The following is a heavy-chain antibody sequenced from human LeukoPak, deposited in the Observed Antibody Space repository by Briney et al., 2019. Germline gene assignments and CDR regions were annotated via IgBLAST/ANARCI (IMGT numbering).Heavy chain of an antibody. Sequence: SETLSLTCAVHGGSFSGYYWSSIRQPPGKRLGWIGEIYHSGRTNYNPSLRNRVTISVDTSNNQFSLKLSSVTAADTAVYYCASVGVVILGTNAFDIWGQGTMVTVSS. V-gene: IGHV4-34*01. CDR3: ASVGVVILGTNAFDI. CDR2: IYHSGRT. D-gene: IGHD3-3*01. CDR1: GGSFSGYY. J-gene: IGHJ3*02.